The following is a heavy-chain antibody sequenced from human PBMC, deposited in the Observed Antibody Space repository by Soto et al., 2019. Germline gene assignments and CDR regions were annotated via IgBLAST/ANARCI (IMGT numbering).Heavy chain of an antibody. CDR1: GFTFSNAW. J-gene: IGHJ3*02. D-gene: IGHD3-10*01. CDR3: TTTGAYGYAFDI. V-gene: IGHV3-15*01. CDR2: IKSKTDGGTT. Sequence: GGSLRLSCAASGFTFSNAWMSWVRQAPGKGLEWVGRIKSKTDGGTTDYAAPVKGRFTIARDDSKNTRYLQMNSLKTEDTAVYYCTTTGAYGYAFDIWGQGTMVTVSS.